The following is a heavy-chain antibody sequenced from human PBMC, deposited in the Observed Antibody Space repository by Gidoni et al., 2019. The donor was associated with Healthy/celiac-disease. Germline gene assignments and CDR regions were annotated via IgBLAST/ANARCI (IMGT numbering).Heavy chain of an antibody. D-gene: IGHD3-22*01. Sequence: QVQLVQSGAEVKKPGASVKVSCKASGYTFTSYYMHWVRQAPGQGLEWMGIINPSGGSTSYAQKFQGRVTMTRETSTSTVYMELSSLRSEDTAVYYCASEPPDSRGLDYWGQGTLVTVSS. J-gene: IGHJ4*02. V-gene: IGHV1-46*03. CDR2: INPSGGST. CDR3: ASEPPDSRGLDY. CDR1: GYTFTSYY.